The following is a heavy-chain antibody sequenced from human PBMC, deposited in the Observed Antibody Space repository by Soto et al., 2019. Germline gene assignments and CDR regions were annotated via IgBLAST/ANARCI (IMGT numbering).Heavy chain of an antibody. CDR1: GFTFNTYS. CDR3: ARGPGAPDY. CDR2: ISSSGYT. V-gene: IGHV3-21*01. D-gene: IGHD2-2*01. Sequence: PGGSLRLCCAASGFTFNTYSMNWLRQAPGKGLEWVASISSSGYTYYADSMKGRFTISRDNAKNSLYLHMNSLRGEDTAVYYCARGPGAPDYWGQGTLVTVSS. J-gene: IGHJ4*02.